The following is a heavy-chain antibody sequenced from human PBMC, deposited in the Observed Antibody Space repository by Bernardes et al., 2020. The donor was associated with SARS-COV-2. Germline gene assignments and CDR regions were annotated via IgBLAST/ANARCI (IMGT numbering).Heavy chain of an antibody. CDR2: IKTDGNST. D-gene: IGHD2-15*01. V-gene: IGHV3-74*01. CDR3: TRGGCGGGSCSRYGIDV. J-gene: IGHJ6*02. CDR1: GFTFSNYW. Sequence: GGSLRLSCAASGFTFSNYWMHWVRQAPGKGLVWVSRIKTDGNSTNYADSVQGRFTISRDNAKNTVYLQMNSLRAEDTAVYYCTRGGCGGGSCSRYGIDVWGQGTTVTVSS.